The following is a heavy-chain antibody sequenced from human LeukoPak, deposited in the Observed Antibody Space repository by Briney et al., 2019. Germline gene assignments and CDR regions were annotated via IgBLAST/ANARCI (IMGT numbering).Heavy chain of an antibody. CDR3: AQVSCPGVSCPYYYYGLGV. V-gene: IGHV3-23*01. CDR1: GFTFSNYA. D-gene: IGHD2-8*02. CDR2: ISGNGYNT. Sequence: GGSLRLSCAASGFTFSNYAMTWVRQTPGRGLEGVASISGNGYNTYYSDSVKGRFTISRANSQNTLFLQMTGLRAEDTALYYCAQVSCPGVSCPYYYYGLGVWGQGTTVTVSS. J-gene: IGHJ6*02.